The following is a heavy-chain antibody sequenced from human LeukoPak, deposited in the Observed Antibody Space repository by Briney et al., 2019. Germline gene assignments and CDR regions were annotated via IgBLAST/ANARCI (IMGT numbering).Heavy chain of an antibody. CDR2: IKQDGSEK. J-gene: IGHJ6*03. Sequence: GGSLRLSCAASGFTFSSYTMNWVRQAPGKGLEWVANIKQDGSEKYYVDSVKGRFTISRDNAKNSLYLQMNSLRAEDTAVYYCARDRSGNSYGYYYYYYMDVWGKGTTVTVSS. V-gene: IGHV3-7*01. CDR3: ARDRSGNSYGYYYYYYMDV. CDR1: GFTFSSYT. D-gene: IGHD5-18*01.